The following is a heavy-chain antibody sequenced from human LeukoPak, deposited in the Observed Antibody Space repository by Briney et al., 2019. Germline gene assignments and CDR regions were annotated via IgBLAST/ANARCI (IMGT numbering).Heavy chain of an antibody. V-gene: IGHV5-51*01. CDR1: GYTFTSYW. CDR3: ARCSSGWYLDS. J-gene: IGHJ4*02. Sequence: GESLKISCKGSGYTFTSYWIGWVRQMPGKGLEWMGIIYPGDSDTRYGPSFQGQVTISADKSITTAHLQWSSLKASDTAVYYCARCSSGWYLDSWGQGTLVTVSS. D-gene: IGHD6-19*01. CDR2: IYPGDSDT.